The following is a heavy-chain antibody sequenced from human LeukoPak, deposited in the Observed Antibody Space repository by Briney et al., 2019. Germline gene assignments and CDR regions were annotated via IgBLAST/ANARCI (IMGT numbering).Heavy chain of an antibody. CDR1: GFTFDDYA. J-gene: IGHJ4*02. D-gene: IGHD5-18*01. CDR3: AKDMAADTAMATFDY. Sequence: GRSLRLSCAASGFTFDDYAMHWVRQAPGKGLEWVSGISWNSGSIGYADSVKGRFTISRDNAKNSLYLQMNSLRAEDTALYYCAKDMAADTAMATFDYWGQGTLVTVSS. CDR2: ISWNSGSI. V-gene: IGHV3-9*01.